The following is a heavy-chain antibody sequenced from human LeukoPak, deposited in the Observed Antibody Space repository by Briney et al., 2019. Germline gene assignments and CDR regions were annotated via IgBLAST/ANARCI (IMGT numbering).Heavy chain of an antibody. V-gene: IGHV1-2*02. CDR1: GYTFTGYY. Sequence: ASVKVSCKASGYTFTGYYMHWVRQAPGQGLEWMGWINPNSGGTNYAQKFQGRVTMTRNTSIITAYMELSSLRSEDTAVYYCARGDLPAFDYWGQGTLVTVSS. CDR2: INPNSGGT. J-gene: IGHJ4*02. CDR3: ARGDLPAFDY.